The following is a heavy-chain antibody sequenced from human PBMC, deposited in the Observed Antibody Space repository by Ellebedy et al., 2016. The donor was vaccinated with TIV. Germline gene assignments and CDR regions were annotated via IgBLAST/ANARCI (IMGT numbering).Heavy chain of an antibody. CDR1: GLTLSSYL. J-gene: IGHJ4*02. Sequence: GESLKISXAASGLTLSSYLMNWVRQVPGKGLEWLGNKNEDGSQTNYLASVKGRFTISRDNAKNLVYLQMNSLRGEDTAVYYCARLPRTAFSDYWGQGTLVSVSS. CDR3: ARLPRTAFSDY. D-gene: IGHD1-14*01. CDR2: KNEDGSQT. V-gene: IGHV3-7*01.